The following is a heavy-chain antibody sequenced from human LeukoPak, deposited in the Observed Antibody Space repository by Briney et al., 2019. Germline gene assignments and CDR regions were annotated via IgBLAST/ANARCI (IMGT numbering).Heavy chain of an antibody. Sequence: PGGSLRLSCAASGFTFSSYAMSWFRQAPGKGLDWVSAISVSGGSNYNADSVKGRFTISRENSKNTLYLQMNSLRAEDTAVYYCANPDFWSGYGEEKLEFDPWGQGTLVTVSS. CDR3: ANPDFWSGYGEEKLEFDP. V-gene: IGHV3-23*01. D-gene: IGHD3-3*01. J-gene: IGHJ5*02. CDR2: ISVSGGSN. CDR1: GFTFSSYA.